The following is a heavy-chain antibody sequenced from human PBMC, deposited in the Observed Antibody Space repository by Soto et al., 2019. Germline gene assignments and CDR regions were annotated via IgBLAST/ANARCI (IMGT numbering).Heavy chain of an antibody. J-gene: IGHJ4*02. Sequence: QVQLVQSGAVVKKPGASVKVSCKASGYTFSTHYIHWVRQAPGQGLEWMGMINPSGGNTTYAQRYQGRVIMTRDKSTSTVFMELDSLRYDDTAVFYCSRGGTYGESEFWGQGTLVTVSS. D-gene: IGHD4-17*01. CDR2: INPSGGNT. V-gene: IGHV1-46*01. CDR3: SRGGTYGESEF. CDR1: GYTFSTHY.